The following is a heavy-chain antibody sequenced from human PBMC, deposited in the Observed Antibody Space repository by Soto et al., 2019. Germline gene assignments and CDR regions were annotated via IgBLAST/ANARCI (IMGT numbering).Heavy chain of an antibody. Sequence: EVQLVESGGGLVQPGGSPRLSCAASGFTFTSYNMHWVRQATGKGLEWVSVITSAGDTYYAGSVKGRFTISRENAKNSFYLQMNSLRAGDTAVYYCARGPHYSGSGIYGVDVWGQGTTVTVSS. J-gene: IGHJ6*02. V-gene: IGHV3-13*01. CDR2: ITSAGDT. CDR1: GFTFTSYN. CDR3: ARGPHYSGSGIYGVDV. D-gene: IGHD3-10*01.